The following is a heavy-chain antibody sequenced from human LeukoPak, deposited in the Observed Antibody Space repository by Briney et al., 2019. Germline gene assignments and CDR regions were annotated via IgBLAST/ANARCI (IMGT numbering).Heavy chain of an antibody. D-gene: IGHD2-2*03. CDR2: IYTSGST. J-gene: IGHJ4*02. CDR3: ARGGYCSSTSCFLDY. Sequence: SETLSLTCTVSGGSISSYYWSWIRQPAGKGQEWIGRIYTSGSTNYNPSLKSRVTMSVDTSKNQFSLKLSSVTAADTAVYYCARGGYCSSTSCFLDYWGQGTLVTVSS. CDR1: GGSISSYY. V-gene: IGHV4-4*07.